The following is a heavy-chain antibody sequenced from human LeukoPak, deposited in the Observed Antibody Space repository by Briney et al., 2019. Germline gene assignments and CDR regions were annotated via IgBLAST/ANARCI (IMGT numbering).Heavy chain of an antibody. J-gene: IGHJ6*02. CDR2: ISGSGGST. CDR1: GFTFSSYA. D-gene: IGHD6-19*01. Sequence: HPGGSLRLSCAASGFTFSSYAMSWVRQAPGKGLEWVSAISGSGGSTYYADSVKGRFTISRDNSKNTLYLQVNSLRAEDTAVYYCAKDAIDSSGWYNYYYGMDVWGQGTTVTVSS. CDR3: AKDAIDSSGWYNYYYGMDV. V-gene: IGHV3-23*01.